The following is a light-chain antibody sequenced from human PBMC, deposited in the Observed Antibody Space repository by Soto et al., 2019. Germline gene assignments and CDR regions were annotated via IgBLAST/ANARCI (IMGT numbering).Light chain of an antibody. J-gene: IGKJ1*01. Sequence: EIVLTQSPVTLSLSPGERATLSCRASQSVSSSYLAWYQQKPGQAPRLLMYGASSRATGIPDRFRGSGSGTDFTLTISRLEPEDFAVYYCQEYNDWPRGTFGQGTKVDIK. V-gene: IGKV3-20*01. CDR3: QEYNDWPRGT. CDR1: QSVSSSY. CDR2: GAS.